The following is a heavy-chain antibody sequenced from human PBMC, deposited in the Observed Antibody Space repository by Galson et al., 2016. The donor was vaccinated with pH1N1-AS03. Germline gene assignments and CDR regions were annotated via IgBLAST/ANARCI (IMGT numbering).Heavy chain of an antibody. V-gene: IGHV4-59*12. CDR2: IYYSGGT. D-gene: IGHD5-18*01. J-gene: IGHJ6*02. CDR3: ARDVLPYSLGLDV. CDR1: GGSISSYY. Sequence: ETLSLTCTASGGSISSYYWTWIRQPPGKGLEWIGHIYYSGGTNYNPSLKSRVTISVDTSKNQFSLQLTSVTAADTAVYYCARDVLPYSLGLDVWGQGTTVTVSS.